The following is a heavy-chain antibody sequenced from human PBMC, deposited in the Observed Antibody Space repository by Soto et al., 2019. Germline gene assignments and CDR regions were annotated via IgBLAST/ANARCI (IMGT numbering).Heavy chain of an antibody. V-gene: IGHV3-13*01. CDR3: ARRGDLDAFDI. J-gene: IGHJ3*02. D-gene: IGHD2-21*02. CDR2: IGTAGDT. CDR1: GFTFSSYD. Sequence: GGSLRLSCAASGFTFSSYDMHWVRQATGKGLEWVSAIGTAGDTYYPGSVKGRFTISRENAKNSLYLQMNSLRAGDTAVYYCARRGDLDAFDIWGQGTMGTGSS.